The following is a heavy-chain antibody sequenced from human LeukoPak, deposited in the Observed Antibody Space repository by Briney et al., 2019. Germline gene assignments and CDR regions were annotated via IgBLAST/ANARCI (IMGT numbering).Heavy chain of an antibody. CDR1: GYTFTGYY. Sequence: ASVKVSCKASGYTFTGYYMHWVRQAPGQGLEWMGWINPNSGGTNYAQKFQGRVTMTRDTSISTAYMELSRLRSDDTAVYYCARAYGLGSYYYYYMDVWGKGTTVTVSS. D-gene: IGHD3-10*01. J-gene: IGHJ6*03. CDR2: INPNSGGT. CDR3: ARAYGLGSYYYYYMDV. V-gene: IGHV1-2*02.